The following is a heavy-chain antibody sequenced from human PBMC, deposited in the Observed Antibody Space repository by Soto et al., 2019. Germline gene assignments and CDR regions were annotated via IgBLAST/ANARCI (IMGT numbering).Heavy chain of an antibody. V-gene: IGHV4-59*08. CDR3: ARLGAFFQALDS. D-gene: IGHD3-16*01. J-gene: IGHJ4*02. Sequence: SETLSLTCTVSGASISPNYWSWIRQPPGKGLGWIGYIYFAGTTTYNPSLRSRVSMSVDTSANHFSLNLTSVTAADTAIYYCARLGAFFQALDSWGQGTLVTVSS. CDR1: GASISPNY. CDR2: IYFAGTT.